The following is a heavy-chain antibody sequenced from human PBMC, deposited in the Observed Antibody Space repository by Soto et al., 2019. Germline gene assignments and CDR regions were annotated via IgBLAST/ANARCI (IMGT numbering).Heavy chain of an antibody. V-gene: IGHV3-23*01. CDR1: GFTFSSYA. CDR3: AKPFEYSSSSFIRSFDY. Sequence: LRLSCAASGFTFSSYAMSWVRQAPGKGLEWVSAISGSGGSTYYADSVKGRFTISRDNSKNTLYLQMNSLRAEDTAVYYCAKPFEYSSSSFIRSFDYWGQGTLVTVSS. CDR2: ISGSGGST. J-gene: IGHJ4*02. D-gene: IGHD6-6*01.